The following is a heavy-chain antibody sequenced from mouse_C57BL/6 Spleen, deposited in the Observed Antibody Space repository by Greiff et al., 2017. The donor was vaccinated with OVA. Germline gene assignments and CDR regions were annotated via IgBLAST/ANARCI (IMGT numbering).Heavy chain of an antibody. CDR2: IDPETGGT. J-gene: IGHJ3*01. D-gene: IGHD2-1*01. Sequence: VKLMESGAELVRPGASVPLSCKASGYTFTDYEMHWVKPTPVHGLEWIGAIDPETGGTAYNQKFKGKAILTADKSSSTAYMELRSLTSEDSAVYYCTRRDYGNYVFAYWGQGTLVTVSA. CDR1: GYTFTDYE. V-gene: IGHV1-15*01. CDR3: TRRDYGNYVFAY.